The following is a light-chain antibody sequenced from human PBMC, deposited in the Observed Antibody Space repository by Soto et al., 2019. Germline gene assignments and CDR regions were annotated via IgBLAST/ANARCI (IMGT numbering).Light chain of an antibody. CDR2: AAS. J-gene: IGKJ1*01. CDR1: QGISSY. CDR3: QQLNSYPWT. Sequence: IQLTQSPSSLSASVGDRVTITCRASQGISSYLAWYQQKPGKAPKLLISAASTLQSGVPSRFSGSGSGTDFTLTISSLQPEDFATYYCQQLNSYPWTFGQGTKVDI. V-gene: IGKV1-9*01.